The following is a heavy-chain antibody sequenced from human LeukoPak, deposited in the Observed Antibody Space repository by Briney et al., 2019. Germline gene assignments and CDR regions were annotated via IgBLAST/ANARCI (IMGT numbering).Heavy chain of an antibody. D-gene: IGHD5-18*01. CDR2: ISDSGGST. J-gene: IGHJ4*02. V-gene: IGHV3-23*01. CDR3: AKTGYESYYFDC. CDR1: GFTFSSYA. Sequence: GRSLRLSCAASGFTFSSYAMSWVRQAPGKGLEWVSGISDSGGSTYYADSVKGRFTISRDSSKNTLYLQMNTLRAEDTAVYYCAKTGYESYYFDCWGQGTLVTVSS.